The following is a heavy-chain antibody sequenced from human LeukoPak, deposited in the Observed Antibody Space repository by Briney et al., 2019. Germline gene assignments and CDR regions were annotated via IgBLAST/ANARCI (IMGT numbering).Heavy chain of an antibody. Sequence: GGSLRLSCAASGFTFSSYGMHWVRQAPGKGLEWVAVIWYDGSNKYYADSVKGRFTTSRDNSKNTLYLQMNSLRAEDTAVYYCARVGDYGGNSIHFDYWGQGTLVTVSS. V-gene: IGHV3-33*01. J-gene: IGHJ4*02. D-gene: IGHD4-23*01. CDR1: GFTFSSYG. CDR2: IWYDGSNK. CDR3: ARVGDYGGNSIHFDY.